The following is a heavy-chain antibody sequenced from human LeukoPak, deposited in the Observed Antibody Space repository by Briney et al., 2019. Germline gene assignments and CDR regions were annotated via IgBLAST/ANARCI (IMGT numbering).Heavy chain of an antibody. D-gene: IGHD3-16*01. CDR1: SDSMSNYY. V-gene: IGHV4-59*01. CDR2: TYYTGRT. Sequence: PSETLSLTCTVSSDSMSNYYWNWIRQPPGKGLEWIGYTYYTGRTNYNPSLKGRLSISIDVSNNQFSLRLSSVTAADTAVYYCARGGCSDGSCFGGWFDPWGQGTLVTVSS. CDR3: ARGGCSDGSCFGGWFDP. J-gene: IGHJ5*02.